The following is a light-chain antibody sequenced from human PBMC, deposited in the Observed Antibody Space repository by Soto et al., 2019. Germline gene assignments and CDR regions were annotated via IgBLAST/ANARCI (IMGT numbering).Light chain of an antibody. Sequence: QSVLTQPASVSGSPGQSITISCTGTDSDVGGYNYVSWYQQHPGKAPKLMIYEVINRPSGVSNRFSGSKSANTASLTISGLQAEDEADYYCSSYTSSSTLVFGGGTKSPS. CDR1: DSDVGGYNY. CDR2: EVI. V-gene: IGLV2-14*03. CDR3: SSYTSSSTLV. J-gene: IGLJ3*02.